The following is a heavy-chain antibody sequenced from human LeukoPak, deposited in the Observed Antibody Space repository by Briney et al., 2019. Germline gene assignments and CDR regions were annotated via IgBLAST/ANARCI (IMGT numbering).Heavy chain of an antibody. CDR3: AKGGRIVVVPAAADY. J-gene: IGHJ4*02. Sequence: GGSLRLSCAASGFTFNNYAMSWVRQAPGKGLEWVSAISGSGGSTYYADSVKGRFTISRDNSKNTLYLQMNSLRAEDTAVYYCAKGGRIVVVPAAADYWGQGTLVTVSS. CDR1: GFTFNNYA. CDR2: ISGSGGST. D-gene: IGHD2-2*01. V-gene: IGHV3-23*01.